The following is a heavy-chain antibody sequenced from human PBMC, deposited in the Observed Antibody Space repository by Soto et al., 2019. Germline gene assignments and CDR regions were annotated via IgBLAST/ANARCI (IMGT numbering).Heavy chain of an antibody. CDR2: ISYDGSNK. V-gene: IGHV3-30*18. Sequence: QVQLVESGGGVVQPGRSLRLSCAASGFTFSSYGMHWVRQAPGKGLEWVAVISYDGSNKYYADSVKGRFTISRDNSKNTLYLQMNSLGAEDTAVYYCAKDSWYYDFWSGYYVYYYYGMDVWGQGTTVTVSS. D-gene: IGHD3-3*01. CDR1: GFTFSSYG. CDR3: AKDSWYYDFWSGYYVYYYYGMDV. J-gene: IGHJ6*02.